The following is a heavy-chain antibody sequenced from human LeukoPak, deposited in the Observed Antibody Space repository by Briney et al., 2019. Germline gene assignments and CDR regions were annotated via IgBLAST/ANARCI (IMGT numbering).Heavy chain of an antibody. J-gene: IGHJ6*02. V-gene: IGHV4-39*01. CDR3: ASPIVVVPAAIPSVYGMDV. Sequence: SETLSLTCTVSGGSISSSSYYWGWIRQPPGKRLEWIGSIYYSGSTYYNPSLKSRVTISVYTSQNPFSLKLSSVTASHTPVYYCASPIVVVPAAIPSVYGMDVRGQGTTVTVSS. D-gene: IGHD2-2*01. CDR1: GGSISSSSYY. CDR2: IYYSGST.